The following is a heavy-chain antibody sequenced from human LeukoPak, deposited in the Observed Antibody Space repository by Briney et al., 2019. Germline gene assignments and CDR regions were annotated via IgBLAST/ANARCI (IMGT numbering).Heavy chain of an antibody. CDR3: ARALGWFDP. CDR2: INHSGST. D-gene: IGHD7-27*01. CDR1: GGSFSGYY. V-gene: IGHV4-34*01. J-gene: IGHJ5*02. Sequence: SETLSLTCAVYGGSFSGYYWSWIRQPPGKGLEWIGEINHSGSTNYNPSLKSRVTISVDTSKNQFSLKLSSVTAADTAVYYCARALGWFDPWGQGTLVTVSS.